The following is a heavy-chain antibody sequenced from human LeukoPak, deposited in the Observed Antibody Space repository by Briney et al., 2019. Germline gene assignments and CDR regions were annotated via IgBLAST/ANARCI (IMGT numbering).Heavy chain of an antibody. CDR1: GDSVSSNSVA. CDR2: TYYTSKWSS. CDR3: ARGYLKTGFDH. Sequence: SPTLSLTCAISGDSVSSNSVAWNWIRQSPSRGLEWLGRTYYTSKWSSDYAVSVKSRITITPDTSKNQFSLQLASVSPEDTAVYYCARGYLKTGFDHWGQGSLVTVSS. V-gene: IGHV6-1*01. J-gene: IGHJ5*02. D-gene: IGHD2-2*02.